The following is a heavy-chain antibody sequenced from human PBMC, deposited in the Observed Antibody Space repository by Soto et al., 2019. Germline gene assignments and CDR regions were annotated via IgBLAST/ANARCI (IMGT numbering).Heavy chain of an antibody. D-gene: IGHD6-13*01. Sequence: ASVKVSCKASGYTFTGYYMHWVRRAPGQGLEWMGWINPNSGGTNYAQKFQGWVTMTRGTSISTAYMELSRLRSDDTAVYYCARERYSSSWYRGYYYYGMDVWGQGTTVTVSS. CDR2: INPNSGGT. CDR3: ARERYSSSWYRGYYYYGMDV. V-gene: IGHV1-2*04. J-gene: IGHJ6*02. CDR1: GYTFTGYY.